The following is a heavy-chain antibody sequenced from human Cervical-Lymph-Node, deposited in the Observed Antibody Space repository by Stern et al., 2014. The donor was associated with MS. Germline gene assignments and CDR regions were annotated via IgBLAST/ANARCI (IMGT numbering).Heavy chain of an antibody. Sequence: EVQLVESGGGLVQPGRSLRLSWAASGFTFDDYAMHWVRPAPGKGLEWFSGISRNSVRIGYADSVKCRFTISRDNAKNSLYLQMNSLRAEDTALYYCAKETWMYYFDYWGQGTLVTVSS. V-gene: IGHV3-9*01. J-gene: IGHJ4*02. CDR3: AKETWMYYFDY. CDR2: ISRNSVRI. D-gene: IGHD2-2*03. CDR1: GFTFDDYA.